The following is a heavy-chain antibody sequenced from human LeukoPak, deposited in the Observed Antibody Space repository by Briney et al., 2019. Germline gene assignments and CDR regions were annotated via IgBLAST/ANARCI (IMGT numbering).Heavy chain of an antibody. Sequence: SETLSRTCTVSGGSISSGGYYWSWIRQHPGKGLEWIGYIYYSGSTYYNPSLKSRVTISVDTSKNQFSLKLSSVTAADTAVYYCASTPYSGYDYYYHGMDVWGKGPTVSVPS. CDR3: ASTPYSGYDYYYHGMDV. J-gene: IGHJ6*04. CDR1: GGSISSGGYY. D-gene: IGHD5-12*01. V-gene: IGHV4-31*03. CDR2: IYYSGST.